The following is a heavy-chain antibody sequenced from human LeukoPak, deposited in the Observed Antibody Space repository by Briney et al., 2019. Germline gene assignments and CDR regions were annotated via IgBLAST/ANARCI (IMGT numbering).Heavy chain of an antibody. D-gene: IGHD3-10*02. CDR2: ISSSGSTI. CDR1: GFTFSSYE. Sequence: GGSLRLPCAASGFTFSSYEMNWVRKAPGKGLEWVSYISSSGSTIYYADSVKGRFTISRDDAKNSLYLQMNSLRAEDTAVYYCAELGITMIGGVWGKGTTVTISS. CDR3: AELGITMIGGV. V-gene: IGHV3-48*03. J-gene: IGHJ6*04.